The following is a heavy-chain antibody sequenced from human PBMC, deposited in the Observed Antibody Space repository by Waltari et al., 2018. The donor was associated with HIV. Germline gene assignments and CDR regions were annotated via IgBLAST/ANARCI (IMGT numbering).Heavy chain of an antibody. CDR3: ARDLHGNYYFDN. J-gene: IGHJ4*02. D-gene: IGHD1-7*01. CDR2: TYYRSKWNN. V-gene: IGHV6-1*01. Sequence: PSRGLEWLGRTYYRSKWNNDYAVSVKSRITISPETSRNQFSLQLNSVTPEDTAVYFCARDLHGNYYFDNWGQGTLVTVSS.